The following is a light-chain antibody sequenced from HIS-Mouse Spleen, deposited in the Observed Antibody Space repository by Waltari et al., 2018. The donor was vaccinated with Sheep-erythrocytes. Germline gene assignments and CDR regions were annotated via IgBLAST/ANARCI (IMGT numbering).Light chain of an antibody. V-gene: IGLV2-8*01. CDR3: SSYAGSNNLV. CDR1: SSDVGGYNY. Sequence: QSALTQPPSASGSPGQSVTISCTGTSSDVGGYNYVSKRPSGVPDRFSASKSGNTASLTVAGLQAEDEADYYCSSYAGSNNLVFGGGTKLTVL. J-gene: IGLJ2*01.